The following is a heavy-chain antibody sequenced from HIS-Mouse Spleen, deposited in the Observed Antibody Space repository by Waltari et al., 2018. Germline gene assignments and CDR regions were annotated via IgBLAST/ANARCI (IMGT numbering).Heavy chain of an antibody. Sequence: QLQLQESGPGLVKPSETLSLTCTVSGGSISSSSSSWGWPRQPPGKGLEWIGSIYSSGSTYYNPSLKSRVTISVDTSKNQFSLKLGSVTAADTAVYYCARDPPHTMIVVRGAFDIWGQGTMVTVSS. CDR1: GGSISSSSSS. J-gene: IGHJ3*02. V-gene: IGHV4-39*07. CDR2: IYSSGST. CDR3: ARDPPHTMIVVRGAFDI. D-gene: IGHD3-22*01.